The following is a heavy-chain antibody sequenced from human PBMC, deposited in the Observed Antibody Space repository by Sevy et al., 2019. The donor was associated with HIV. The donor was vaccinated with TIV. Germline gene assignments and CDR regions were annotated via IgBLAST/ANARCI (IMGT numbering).Heavy chain of an antibody. D-gene: IGHD6-19*01. J-gene: IGHJ1*01. V-gene: IGHV3-21*06. CDR2: ISDTSGYI. CDR3: ARDAGSGWQKYFQQ. Sequence: GGSLRLSCAASGVSLNTYSMNWVRQAPGKGLEWVSSISDTSGYIFYADSEKGRFTISRDNARNSLYLQMNSLRAEDTAVYYCARDAGSGWQKYFQQWGQGTLVTVSS. CDR1: GVSLNTYS.